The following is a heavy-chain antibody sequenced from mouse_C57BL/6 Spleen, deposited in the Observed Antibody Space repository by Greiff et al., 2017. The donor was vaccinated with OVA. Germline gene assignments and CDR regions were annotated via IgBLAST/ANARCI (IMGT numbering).Heavy chain of an antibody. Sequence: VQRVESGAELVRPGASVKLSCKASGYTFTDYYINWVKQRPGQGLEWIARIYPGSGNTYYNEKFKGKATLTAEKSSSTAYMQLSSLTSEDSAVYFCARSMVKNYFDYWGQGTTLTVSS. D-gene: IGHD2-2*01. CDR1: GYTFTDYY. CDR3: ARSMVKNYFDY. CDR2: IYPGSGNT. J-gene: IGHJ2*01. V-gene: IGHV1-76*01.